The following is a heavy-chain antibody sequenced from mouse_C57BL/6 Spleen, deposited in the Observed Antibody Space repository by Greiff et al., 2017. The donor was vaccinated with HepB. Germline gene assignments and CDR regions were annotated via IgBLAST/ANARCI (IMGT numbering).Heavy chain of an antibody. J-gene: IGHJ2*01. Sequence: VQLQQSGPELVKPGASVKLSCKASGYTFTSYWMQWVKQRPGQGLEWIGEIDPSDSYTNYNQKFKGKATLTVDTSSSTAYMQLSSLTSEDSAVYYCARGDLLLDYWGQGTTLTVSS. V-gene: IGHV1-50*01. CDR3: ARGDLLLDY. CDR1: GYTFTSYW. CDR2: IDPSDSYT. D-gene: IGHD2-1*01.